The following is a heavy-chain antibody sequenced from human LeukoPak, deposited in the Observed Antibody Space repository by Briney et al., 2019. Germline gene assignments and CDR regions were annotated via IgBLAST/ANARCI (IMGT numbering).Heavy chain of an antibody. D-gene: IGHD3-10*01. CDR2: INHSGST. J-gene: IGHJ4*02. Sequence: SETLSLTCAVYGGSFSGYYWSWIRQPPGKGLGWIGEINHSGSTNYNPSLKSRVTISVDTSKNQFSLKLSSVTAADTAVYYCARGRYYYGSGSYFDYWGQGTLVTVSS. V-gene: IGHV4-34*01. CDR3: ARGRYYYGSGSYFDY. CDR1: GGSFSGYY.